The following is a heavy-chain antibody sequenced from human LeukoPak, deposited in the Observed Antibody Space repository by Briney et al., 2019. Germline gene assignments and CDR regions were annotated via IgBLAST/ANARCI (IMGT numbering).Heavy chain of an antibody. Sequence: GGSLRLSCAASGFTFSSYAMSWVRQAPGKGLEWVSAISGSGGSTYYADSVKGRFTISRDNSKNTLYLQMNSLRAEDTAVYYCAKGSQQLDKANWFDPWGQGTLVTASS. CDR3: AKGSQQLDKANWFDP. CDR1: GFTFSSYA. V-gene: IGHV3-23*01. CDR2: ISGSGGST. D-gene: IGHD6-13*01. J-gene: IGHJ5*02.